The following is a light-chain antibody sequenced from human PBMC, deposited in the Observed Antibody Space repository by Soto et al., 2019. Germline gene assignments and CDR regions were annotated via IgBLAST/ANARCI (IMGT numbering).Light chain of an antibody. Sequence: DVVVAQSPLYLPVTPGQPASISCRSSQSLVFSDGNTYLSWFQQRPGQSPRRLIYKVSHRDSGVPDRFSGSWSGTDVTLKITSVEAEDVGVYYCMQGSHWPSTFGPGTRVDIK. V-gene: IGKV2-30*01. CDR2: KVS. CDR3: MQGSHWPST. CDR1: QSLVFSDGNTY. J-gene: IGKJ3*01.